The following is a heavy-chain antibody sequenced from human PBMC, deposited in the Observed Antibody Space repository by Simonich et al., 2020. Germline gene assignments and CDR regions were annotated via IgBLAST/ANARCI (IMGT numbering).Heavy chain of an antibody. D-gene: IGHD3-9*01. CDR2: ISRSGCTI. Sequence: EVQLVESGGGLVQPGGSLRLSCAASGFTFSSYEMNWVRQAHREGCEWGLCISRSGCTIYYADAVKGRFTISRDNAKNSLYLKKNSLRAEDTAVYYCASDGAYDTVVTGAYWGQGTLVTVSS. CDR3: ASDGAYDTVVTGAY. J-gene: IGHJ4*02. V-gene: IGHV3-48*03. CDR1: GFTFSSYE.